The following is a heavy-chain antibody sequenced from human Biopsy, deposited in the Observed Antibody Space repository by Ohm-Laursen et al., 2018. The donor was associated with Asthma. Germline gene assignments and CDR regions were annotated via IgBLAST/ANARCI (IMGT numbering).Heavy chain of an antibody. J-gene: IGHJ5*02. Sequence: TQTLTLTGSFSGFSLRTPGVGVGWIRQSPGKALEWLSLIYWDDYNLFRPSLKRRLTITKDPSKNQVVLTMTKMDPVDSGTYYCALSQDSGFDDHSPSWFDPWGQGTLVTVSS. CDR2: IYWDDYN. CDR1: GFSLRTPGVG. V-gene: IGHV2-5*02. CDR3: ALSQDSGFDDHSPSWFDP. D-gene: IGHD3-9*01.